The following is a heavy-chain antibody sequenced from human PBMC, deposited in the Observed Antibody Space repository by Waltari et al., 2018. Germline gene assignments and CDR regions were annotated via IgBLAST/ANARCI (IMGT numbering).Heavy chain of an antibody. Sequence: EVQLVESGGGLVQPGGSLRLSCAASGFTFSSYSMNWVRQAPGKGLEWVSYISSSSSTIYYADSVKGRFTISRDNAKNSLYLQMNSLRAEDTAVYYCARGTRGVVVAPIDYWGQGTLVTVSS. CDR3: ARGTRGVVVAPIDY. CDR1: GFTFSSYS. V-gene: IGHV3-48*01. D-gene: IGHD2-15*01. J-gene: IGHJ4*02. CDR2: ISSSSSTI.